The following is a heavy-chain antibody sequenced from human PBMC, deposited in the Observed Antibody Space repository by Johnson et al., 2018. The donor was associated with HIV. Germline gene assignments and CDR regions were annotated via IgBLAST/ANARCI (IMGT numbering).Heavy chain of an antibody. D-gene: IGHD3-10*01. CDR2: ISGSGGST. CDR1: GFIFDDHG. CDR3: ARDRGGPVRDDAFDI. Sequence: VQLVESGGGVVRPGGSLRLSCVASGFIFDDHGMTWVRQAPGKGLEWVSAISGSGGSTYYADSVKGRFTISRDNSKNTLYLQMNSLKTEDTAVYYCARDRGGPVRDDAFDIWGQGTMVTVSS. J-gene: IGHJ3*02. V-gene: IGHV3-23*04.